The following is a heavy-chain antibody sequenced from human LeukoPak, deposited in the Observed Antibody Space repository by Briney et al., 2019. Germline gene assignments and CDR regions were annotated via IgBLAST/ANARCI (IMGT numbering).Heavy chain of an antibody. D-gene: IGHD3-10*01. J-gene: IGHJ5*02. CDR3: TRDRAGTQSWVEFDL. CDR2: IYTSGST. CDR1: GVTFRSYE. Sequence: PGGTLTLSCAAAGVTFRSYEVNWVRQTQGKGLEWVSLIYTSGSTFYADSVMGRFTISRDNSKNTLFLQMNSLRAEDSAVYYCTRDRAGTQSWVEFDLWGQGTLVTVSS. V-gene: IGHV3-66*03.